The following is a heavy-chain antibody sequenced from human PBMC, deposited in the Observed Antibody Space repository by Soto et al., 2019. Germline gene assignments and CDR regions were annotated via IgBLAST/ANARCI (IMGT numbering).Heavy chain of an antibody. CDR3: AKGIVAGAAGLDY. CDR2: INNRGGST. J-gene: IGHJ4*02. V-gene: IGHV3-23*01. CDR1: GFTFNNYA. Sequence: GGSLRLSCAVSGFTFNNYAMTWVHQAPGKGLEWVSSINNRGGSTYYADSVRGRFTISRDNSKNTLYLQMNSLRADDTALYYCAKGIVAGAAGLDYWGQGTLVTVSS. D-gene: IGHD1-26*01.